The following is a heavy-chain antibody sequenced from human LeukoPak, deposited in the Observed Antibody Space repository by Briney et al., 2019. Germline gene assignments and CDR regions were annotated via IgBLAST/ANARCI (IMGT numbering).Heavy chain of an antibody. CDR1: DSSITSTYY. V-gene: IGHV4-38-2*02. J-gene: IGHJ4*02. Sequence: SETLSLTCTVSDSSITSTYYWAWFWQPPGKGLEWVATVFRLQTVRTFNNPSLESRVTLSLDPSQSRFSLNLTSVTAADTALYFCARVLHAPYLIDSWGQGTLVTVSS. CDR3: ARVLHAPYLIDS. D-gene: IGHD2-8*01. CDR2: VFRLQTVRT.